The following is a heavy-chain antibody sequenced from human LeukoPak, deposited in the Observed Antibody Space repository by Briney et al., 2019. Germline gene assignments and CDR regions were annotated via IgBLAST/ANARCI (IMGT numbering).Heavy chain of an antibody. CDR2: ISWNSGYI. V-gene: IGHV3-9*01. CDR3: AKVRGTYSSGYFFDY. D-gene: IGHD6-19*01. Sequence: AGGSLRPSCAASGFTFDNYAMHWVRQAPGKGLEWLSIISWNSGYIGYADSVKGRFTISRDNAKKSLDLQMNSLRAEDTAFYYCAKVRGTYSSGYFFDYWGQGTLVTVSS. CDR1: GFTFDNYA. J-gene: IGHJ4*02.